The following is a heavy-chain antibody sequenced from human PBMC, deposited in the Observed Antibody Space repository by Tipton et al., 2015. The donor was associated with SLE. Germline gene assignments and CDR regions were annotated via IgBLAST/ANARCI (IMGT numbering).Heavy chain of an antibody. CDR1: GGSINSYY. CDR3: ARGVRYSSGQSAFDI. V-gene: IGHV4-59*12. Sequence: TLSLTCTVSGGSINSYYWSWIRQPPGKGLEWIGYIYYSGSTNYKPSLKSRVTISINTSKNQFSLNLSSVTAADTAVYFCARGVRYSSGQSAFDIWGQGTMVSVSS. J-gene: IGHJ3*02. D-gene: IGHD6-25*01. CDR2: IYYSGST.